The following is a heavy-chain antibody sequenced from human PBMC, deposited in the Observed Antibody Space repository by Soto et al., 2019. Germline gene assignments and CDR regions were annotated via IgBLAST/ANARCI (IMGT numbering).Heavy chain of an antibody. CDR3: AKNQGVELVPLATVDWFDP. CDR1: CFTFENFG. CDR2: ISGSGLNK. D-gene: IGHD1-26*01. Sequence: PGGSLRLSCASSCFTFENFGMSWVRQAPGKGLEWISSISGSGLNKYYADSVKGRFTISRDNSKNTVYLELSNLRAEDTAVYHCAKNQGVELVPLATVDWFDPWGQGSVVTVSS. J-gene: IGHJ5*02. V-gene: IGHV3-23*01.